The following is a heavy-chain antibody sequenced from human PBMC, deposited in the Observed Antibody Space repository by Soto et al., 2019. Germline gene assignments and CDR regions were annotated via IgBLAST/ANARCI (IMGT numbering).Heavy chain of an antibody. CDR2: IWYDGSNK. CDR3: ARGSWFGEKWQAPDFDY. V-gene: IGHV3-33*01. D-gene: IGHD3-10*01. CDR1: GFTFSSYG. Sequence: QVQLVESGGGVVQPGRSLRLSCAASGFTFSSYGMHWVRQAPGKGLEWVAVIWYDGSNKYYADSVKGRFTISRDNYKNTLYLQMDSLGAEDTAGYYGARGSWFGEKWQAPDFDYLGQGTLVTVSS. J-gene: IGHJ4*02.